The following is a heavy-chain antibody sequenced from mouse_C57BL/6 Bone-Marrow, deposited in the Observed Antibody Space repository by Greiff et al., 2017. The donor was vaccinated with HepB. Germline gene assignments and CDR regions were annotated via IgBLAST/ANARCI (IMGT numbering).Heavy chain of an antibody. V-gene: IGHV1-76*01. CDR3: ARPRDY. CDR1: GYTFTDYY. J-gene: IGHJ2*01. CDR2: IYPGSGNT. Sequence: QVQLQQSGAELVRPGASVKLSCKASGYTFTDYYINWVKQRPGQGLEWIARIYPGSGNTYYNEKFKGKATLTAEKSSSTAYMQLSSLTSEDSAVYFCARPRDYWGQGTTLTVSS.